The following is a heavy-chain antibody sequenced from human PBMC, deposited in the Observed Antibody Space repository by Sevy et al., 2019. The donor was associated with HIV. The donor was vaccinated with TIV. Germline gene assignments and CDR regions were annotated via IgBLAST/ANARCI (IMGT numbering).Heavy chain of an antibody. J-gene: IGHJ6*02. CDR3: TRESYDFWTGPVDYDYGMDV. Sequence: ASVKVSCKASGYTFTDTGYYVHWVRQAPGQGLEWMGWINPKSGATNYAQKIQGRGTMTRDTSVGIANMELRRLRSDETAVYYCTRESYDFWTGPVDYDYGMDVWGQGTTVTVSS. V-gene: IGHV1-2*02. CDR1: GYTFTDTGYY. D-gene: IGHD3-3*01. CDR2: INPKSGAT.